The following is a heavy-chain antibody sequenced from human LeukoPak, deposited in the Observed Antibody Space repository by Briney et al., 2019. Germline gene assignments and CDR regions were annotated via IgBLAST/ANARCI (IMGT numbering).Heavy chain of an antibody. J-gene: IGHJ6*02. V-gene: IGHV3-74*01. CDR1: GFIFSNYW. Sequence: GGSLRLSCAASGFIFSNYWMHWVRQAPGKGLVWVSRVNSDGSSTSYVDSVKGRFTISRDNAKNTLYLQMNSLRAEDTAVYYCARDQFPYYDFWSGYPYYYYGMDVWGQGTTVTVSS. CDR2: VNSDGSST. CDR3: ARDQFPYYDFWSGYPYYYYGMDV. D-gene: IGHD3-3*01.